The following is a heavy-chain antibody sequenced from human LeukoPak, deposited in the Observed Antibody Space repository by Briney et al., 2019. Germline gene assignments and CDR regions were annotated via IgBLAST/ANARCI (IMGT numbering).Heavy chain of an antibody. V-gene: IGHV4-34*01. CDR2: IKHSGST. CDR1: GGSFSGYY. Sequence: SETLSLTCAVYGGSFSGYYWSWIRQPPGKGLEWIGEIKHSGSTNYNPSLKSRVTISVDTSKNQFSLKLSSVTAADTAVYYCARVVRARVYYYGSGSYYYYMDVWGKGTTVTVSS. CDR3: ARVVRARVYYYGSGSYYYYMDV. D-gene: IGHD3-10*01. J-gene: IGHJ6*03.